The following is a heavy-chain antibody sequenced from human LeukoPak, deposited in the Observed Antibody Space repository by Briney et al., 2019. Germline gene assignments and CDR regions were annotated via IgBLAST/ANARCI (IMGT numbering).Heavy chain of an antibody. V-gene: IGHV3-15*01. Sequence: GGFLRLSCAASGFTFSNAWMSWVRQAPGKGLEWVGRIKSKTDGGTTDFAAPVKGRFTISRDDSKNTLYLQMNSLKTEDTAVYYCTTFNAVTKGLDYWGQGTLVTVSS. CDR1: GFTFSNAW. CDR2: IKSKTDGGTT. CDR3: TTFNAVTKGLDY. J-gene: IGHJ4*02. D-gene: IGHD4-17*01.